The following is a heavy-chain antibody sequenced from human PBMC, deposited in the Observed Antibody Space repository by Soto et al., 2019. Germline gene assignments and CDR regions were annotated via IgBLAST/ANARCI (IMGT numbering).Heavy chain of an antibody. Sequence: QVQLVQSGAEVKKPGASVKVSCKASGHTFTSNGISWVRQAPGQGLEWMGWISAYNGNTKDAQKIQGRVTMTTDTSTSTAYMGLRGLRSDDTAVYYCARDNGYSYGNGRVDYWGQGTLVTVSS. D-gene: IGHD5-18*01. CDR1: GHTFTSNG. V-gene: IGHV1-18*01. CDR3: ARDNGYSYGNGRVDY. CDR2: ISAYNGNT. J-gene: IGHJ4*02.